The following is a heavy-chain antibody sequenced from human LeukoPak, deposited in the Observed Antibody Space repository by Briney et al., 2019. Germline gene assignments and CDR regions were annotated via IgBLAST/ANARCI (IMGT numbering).Heavy chain of an antibody. D-gene: IGHD4-17*01. CDR1: GSTFTGYY. V-gene: IGHV1-2*02. CDR3: ARDLAYGDYIFDY. J-gene: IGHJ4*02. Sequence: GASVTVSCKASGSTFTGYYMHWVRQAPGQGLEWMGWINPNSGGTNYAQKFQGRVTMTRDTSISTAYMELSRLRSDDTAVYYCARDLAYGDYIFDYWGQGTLVTVSS. CDR2: INPNSGGT.